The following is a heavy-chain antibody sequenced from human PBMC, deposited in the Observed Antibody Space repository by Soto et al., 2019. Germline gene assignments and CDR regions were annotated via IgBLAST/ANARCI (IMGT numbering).Heavy chain of an antibody. CDR1: GFTFSSYG. CDR2: IWYDGSNK. D-gene: IGHD6-13*01. Sequence: QVQLVESGGGVVQPGRSLRLSCAASGFTFSSYGMHWVRQAPGKGLEWVAVIWYDGSNKYYADSVKGRFTISRDNSKNTLYLQMNSLRAEDTAVYYCARDYSSSWSAYYGMDVWGQGTTVTVSS. CDR3: ARDYSSSWSAYYGMDV. V-gene: IGHV3-33*01. J-gene: IGHJ6*02.